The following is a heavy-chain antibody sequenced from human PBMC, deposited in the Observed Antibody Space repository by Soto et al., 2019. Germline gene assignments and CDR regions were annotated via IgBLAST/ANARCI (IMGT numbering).Heavy chain of an antibody. CDR1: GYTFTGYC. Sequence: ASVKVSFKASGYTFTGYCMHWVRQAPGQGLEWMGWINPNSGGTNYAQKLQRRVTMTRDTSISTAYMELSRLRSDDTAVYYCARVDVLLFFEGLIWGQLTLVTVSS. CDR3: ARVDVLLFFEGLI. D-gene: IGHD3-3*01. J-gene: IGHJ4*02. CDR2: INPNSGGT. V-gene: IGHV1-2*02.